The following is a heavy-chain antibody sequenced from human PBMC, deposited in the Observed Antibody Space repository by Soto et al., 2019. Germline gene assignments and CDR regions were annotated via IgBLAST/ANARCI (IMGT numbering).Heavy chain of an antibody. CDR3: ARIIAVAGYYFDY. J-gene: IGHJ4*02. V-gene: IGHV4-59*01. CDR1: GGSISSYY. Sequence: SETLSLTCTVSGGSISSYYWSWIRRPPGKGLEWIGYIYYSGSTNYNPSLKSRVTISVDTSKNQFSLKLSSVTAADTAVYYCARIIAVAGYYFDYWGQGTLVTVSS. D-gene: IGHD6-19*01. CDR2: IYYSGST.